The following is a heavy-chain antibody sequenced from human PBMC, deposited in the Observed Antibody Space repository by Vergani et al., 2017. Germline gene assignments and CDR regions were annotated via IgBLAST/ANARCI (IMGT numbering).Heavy chain of an antibody. CDR1: GYTFTSYA. V-gene: IGHV1-3*01. CDR3: ATDKGWFDP. CDR2: INAGNGNT. Sequence: QVQLVQSGAEVKKPGASVKVSCKASGYTFTSYAMHWVRQAPGQRLEWMGWINAGNGNTKYSQKFQGRVTMTEDTSTDTAYMELSSLRSEDTAVYYCATDKGWFDPWGQGTLVTVSS. J-gene: IGHJ5*02.